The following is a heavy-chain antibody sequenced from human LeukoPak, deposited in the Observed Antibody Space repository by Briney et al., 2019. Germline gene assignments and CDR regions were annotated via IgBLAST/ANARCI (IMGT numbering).Heavy chain of an antibody. J-gene: IGHJ1*01. Sequence: SETLSLTCAVYGGSFSGYYWSWIRQPPGKGLEWIGEINHSGSTNYNPSLKSRVTISVDTSKNQFSLKLSSVTAADTAVYYCARGGRAARLGHFQHWGQGTLVTVSS. CDR1: GGSFSGYY. D-gene: IGHD6-6*01. CDR3: ARGGRAARLGHFQH. CDR2: INHSGST. V-gene: IGHV4-34*01.